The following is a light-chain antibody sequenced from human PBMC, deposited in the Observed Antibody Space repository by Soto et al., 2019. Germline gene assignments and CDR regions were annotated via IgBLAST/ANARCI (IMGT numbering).Light chain of an antibody. J-gene: IGLJ3*02. CDR2: EVT. Sequence: QSALTQPASVSGSPGQLITISCTGTNSDVGNYNLVSWYQQHPGKAPKLMMYEVTKRPSGVSNRFSGSKSGNTASLTISGLQAEDEADYYCCSYAGSATWVFGGGTKLTVL. CDR1: NSDVGNYNL. V-gene: IGLV2-23*02. CDR3: CSYAGSATWV.